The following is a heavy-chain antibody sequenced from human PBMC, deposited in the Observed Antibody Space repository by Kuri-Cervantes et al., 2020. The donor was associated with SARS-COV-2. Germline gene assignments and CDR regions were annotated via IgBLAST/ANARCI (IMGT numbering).Heavy chain of an antibody. D-gene: IGHD4-23*01. CDR1: GFTFSSYS. CDR2: ISSSSTI. V-gene: IGHV3-69-1*01. Sequence: GGSLRLSCAASGFTFSSYSMNWVRQAPGKGLEWVSSISSSSTIYYADSVKGRFIISRDNAKNSLYLQMNSLRAEDTAVYYCAKDHYGGNAAFDIWGQGTMVTVSS. J-gene: IGHJ3*02. CDR3: AKDHYGGNAAFDI.